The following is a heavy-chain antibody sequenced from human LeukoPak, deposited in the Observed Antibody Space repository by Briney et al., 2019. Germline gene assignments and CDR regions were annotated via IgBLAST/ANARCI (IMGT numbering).Heavy chain of an antibody. D-gene: IGHD3-22*01. CDR3: ARDERYDSSGYPFDY. J-gene: IGHJ4*02. Sequence: ASVKVSCKASGYIFTSYGISWVRQAPGQGLEWMGWINPNSGGTNYAQKFQGRVTMTRDTSISTAYMELSRLRSDDTAVYYCARDERYDSSGYPFDYWGQGTLVTVSS. V-gene: IGHV1-2*02. CDR2: INPNSGGT. CDR1: GYIFTSYG.